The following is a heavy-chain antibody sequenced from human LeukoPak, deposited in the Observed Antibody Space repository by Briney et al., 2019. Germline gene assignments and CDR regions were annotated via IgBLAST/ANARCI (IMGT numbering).Heavy chain of an antibody. V-gene: IGHV3-74*03. CDR3: VSDHTGHDDY. CDR2: INIEGSTT. D-gene: IGHD1-1*01. Sequence: PGGSLRLSCVASGFSLSSYWVHWARQAPGKGLVWVSRINIEGSTTTYADSVKGRFTISRDNAKKTVSLQMNSLRAEDTAVYYCVSDHTGHDDYWGQGTLVTVSS. J-gene: IGHJ4*02. CDR1: GFSLSSYW.